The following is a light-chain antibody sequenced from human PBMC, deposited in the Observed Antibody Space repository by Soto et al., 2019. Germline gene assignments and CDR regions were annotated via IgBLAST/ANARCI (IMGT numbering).Light chain of an antibody. J-gene: IGKJ1*01. V-gene: IGKV3-11*01. CDR1: QSVSSY. CDR2: DAS. Sequence: EIVLTQSPATLSLSPGERATLSCRASQSVSSYLAWYQQKPGQAPRLLIYDASNRATDIPARFSGSGSGTDFTLTISSLEPKDFAVYYCLQRSGWPWTFGQGTKVGIK. CDR3: LQRSGWPWT.